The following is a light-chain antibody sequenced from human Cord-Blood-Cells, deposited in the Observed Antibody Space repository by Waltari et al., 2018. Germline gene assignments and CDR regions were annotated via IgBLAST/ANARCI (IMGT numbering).Light chain of an antibody. CDR2: YVS. J-gene: IGLJ2*01. V-gene: IGLV2-14*01. Sequence: QSALTQTASVSGSPGQSIPISCTGTSRDVGGYNYVAWYQQHPGKAPKLMIYYVSNRPSGVSNRFSGSKSGNTASLTISGLQAEDEADYYCSSYTSSSTLVFGGGTKLTVL. CDR3: SSYTSSSTLV. CDR1: SRDVGGYNY.